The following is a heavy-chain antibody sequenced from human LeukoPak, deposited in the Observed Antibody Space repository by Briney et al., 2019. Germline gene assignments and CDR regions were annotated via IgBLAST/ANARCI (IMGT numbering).Heavy chain of an antibody. CDR2: IGTAGDT. D-gene: IGHD2-8*02. J-gene: IGHJ6*02. CDR3: ARDRTGGSGMDV. V-gene: IGHV3-13*01. CDR1: GFTFSSYD. Sequence: GGSLRLSCAASGFTFSSYDMHWVRQATGKGLEWVSAIGTAGDTYYPGSVKGRFTISKENAKNSLYLQMNILRAGDTAVYYCARDRTGGSGMDVWGQGTTVTVSS.